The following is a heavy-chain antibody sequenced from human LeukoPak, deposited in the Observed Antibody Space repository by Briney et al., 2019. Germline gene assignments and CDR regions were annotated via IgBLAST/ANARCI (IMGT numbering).Heavy chain of an antibody. V-gene: IGHV4-59*08. J-gene: IGHJ6*02. D-gene: IGHD6-6*01. CDR1: GGSISIYY. Sequence: SETLSLTCTVSGGSISIYYWSWIRQPPGKGLEWIGYIYYSGSTNYNPSLKSRVTISVDTSKNQFSLKLSSVTAADTAVYYCARHTGSSSYYYYGMDVWGQGTTVTVSS. CDR3: ARHTGSSSYYYYGMDV. CDR2: IYYSGST.